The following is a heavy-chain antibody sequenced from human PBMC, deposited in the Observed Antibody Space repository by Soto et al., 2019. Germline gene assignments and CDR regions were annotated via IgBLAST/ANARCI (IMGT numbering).Heavy chain of an antibody. Sequence: EVLLVESGGGLVQPGGSLRLSCAASGFTFTSYWMTWIRQAPGKGLQWVANIKEDGTEKYYVDSVKGRFTISRDNAKNSVYLQMNSLRADDTAVYFCARDLRGSGWDLYYFDYWGQGNLVTVSS. V-gene: IGHV3-7*05. J-gene: IGHJ4*02. D-gene: IGHD6-19*01. CDR3: ARDLRGSGWDLYYFDY. CDR1: GFTFTSYW. CDR2: IKEDGTEK.